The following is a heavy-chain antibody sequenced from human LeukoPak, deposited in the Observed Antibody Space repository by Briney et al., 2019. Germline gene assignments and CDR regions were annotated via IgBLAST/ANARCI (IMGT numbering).Heavy chain of an antibody. Sequence: GASVKVSCKASGYTFTSYYMHWVRQAPGQGLEWMGWINPNSGGTNYAQKFQGRVTMTRDTSISTAYMELSRLRSDDTAVYYCASPLIAASGSGFDYWGQGTLVTVSS. CDR2: INPNSGGT. V-gene: IGHV1-2*02. J-gene: IGHJ4*02. CDR3: ASPLIAASGSGFDY. D-gene: IGHD6-13*01. CDR1: GYTFTSYY.